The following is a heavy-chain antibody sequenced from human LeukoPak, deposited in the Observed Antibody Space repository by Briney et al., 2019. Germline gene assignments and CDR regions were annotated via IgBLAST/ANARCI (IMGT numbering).Heavy chain of an antibody. V-gene: IGHV4-30-4*01. D-gene: IGHD3-3*01. CDR2: IYYSGST. J-gene: IGHJ4*02. CDR1: GGSVSSGDYY. CDR3: ARYSEWPPYFDY. Sequence: PSQTLSLTCTVSGGSVSSGDYYWSWIRQPPGKGLEWIGYIYYSGSTYYNPSLKSRVTISVDTSKNQFSLKLSSVTAADTAVYYCARYSEWPPYFDYWGQGTLVTVSS.